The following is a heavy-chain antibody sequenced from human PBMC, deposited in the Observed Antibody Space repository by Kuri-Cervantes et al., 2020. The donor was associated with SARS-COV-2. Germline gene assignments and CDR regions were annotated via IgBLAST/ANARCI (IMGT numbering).Heavy chain of an antibody. CDR3: ARGITGTTPWFEP. Sequence: GSLRLSCTVSGGSISSYYWSWIRQPPGKGLEWIGFIYDSGSTNFNPSLKSRVTMSVDTSKSQFSLKLNSVTAADTAVYYCARGITGTTPWFEPWGQGTLVTVSS. D-gene: IGHD1-7*01. CDR1: GGSISSYY. V-gene: IGHV4-59*01. J-gene: IGHJ5*02. CDR2: IYDSGST.